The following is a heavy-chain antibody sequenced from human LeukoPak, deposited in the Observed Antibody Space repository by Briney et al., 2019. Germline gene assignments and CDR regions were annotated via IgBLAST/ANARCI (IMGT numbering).Heavy chain of an antibody. D-gene: IGHD3-22*01. CDR2: IKSKTHGGTT. CDR1: GFTFSNAW. Sequence: GGSLRLSCAASGFTFSNAWMTWVRQAPGKGLEWVGRIKSKTHGGTTDYAAPVKGRFTISRDDSRDTLYLQMNSLKNEDTAVYYCTTEEVSGYYTNWLDPWGQGTLVTVSS. J-gene: IGHJ5*02. V-gene: IGHV3-15*01. CDR3: TTEEVSGYYTNWLDP.